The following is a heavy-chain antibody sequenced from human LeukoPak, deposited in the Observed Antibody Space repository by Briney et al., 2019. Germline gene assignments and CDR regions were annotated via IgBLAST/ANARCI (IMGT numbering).Heavy chain of an antibody. CDR2: IIPIFGTA. V-gene: IGHV1-69*13. J-gene: IGHJ4*02. CDR3: ARDSMQDYSFFDY. Sequence: ASVKVPCKASGGTFSSYAISWVRQAPGQGLEWMGGIIPIFGTANYAQKFQGRVTITADESTSTAYMELSSLRSEDTAVYYCARDSMQDYSFFDYWGQGTLVTVSS. D-gene: IGHD2-21*01. CDR1: GGTFSSYA.